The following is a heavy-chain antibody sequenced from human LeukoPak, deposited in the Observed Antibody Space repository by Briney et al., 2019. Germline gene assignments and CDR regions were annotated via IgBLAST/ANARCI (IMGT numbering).Heavy chain of an antibody. CDR3: AKAGCSSTNCYENY. J-gene: IGHJ4*02. D-gene: IGHD2-2*01. V-gene: IGHV3-30*18. CDR1: GFPISTYA. CDR2: MSYDGSNK. Sequence: TGGSLRLSCAASGFPISTYARRWVRQAPGKGLEWVAVMSYDGSNKYHADSVKGRFTISRDNSKNTLYLQMNSLRPDDTAVYYCAKAGCSSTNCYENYWGQGTLVTVSS.